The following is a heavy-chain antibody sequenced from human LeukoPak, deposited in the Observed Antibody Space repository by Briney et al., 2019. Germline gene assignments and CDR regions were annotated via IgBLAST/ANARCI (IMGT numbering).Heavy chain of an antibody. CDR2: IYYTGSS. CDR1: GGSISSSTYF. CDR3: ARGPQGVTRPEY. Sequence: SETLSLTCTVSGGSISSSTYFWGWIRQPPGKGLEWIGTIYYTGSSYYNPSLKSRVTISVDTSKNHFSLKVRSVTAADTAVYYCARGPQGVTRPEYWGQGTLVTVSS. V-gene: IGHV4-39*02. J-gene: IGHJ4*02. D-gene: IGHD4-17*01.